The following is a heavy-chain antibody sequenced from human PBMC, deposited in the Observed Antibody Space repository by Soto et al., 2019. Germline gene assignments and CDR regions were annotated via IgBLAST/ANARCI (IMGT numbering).Heavy chain of an antibody. V-gene: IGHV2-5*02. Sequence: QITLKESGPTLVKPTQTLALTCTFAGFSLSTTGVGVGWIRQPPGKALEWLALIYWDDDIRYSPSLKNRLTITKDTSKNQVVLTMTNMNPVDTATYYCASLRVSFSSLDHWGQGTLVTFSS. J-gene: IGHJ4*02. CDR2: IYWDDDI. CDR3: ASLRVSFSSLDH. D-gene: IGHD1-26*01. CDR1: GFSLSTTGVG.